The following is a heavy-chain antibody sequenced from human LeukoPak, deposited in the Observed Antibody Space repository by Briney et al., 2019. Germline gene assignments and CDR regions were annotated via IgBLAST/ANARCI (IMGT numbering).Heavy chain of an antibody. Sequence: GGSLRLSCAASGFTFSSYGMSWVRQAPGKGLEWVSVISGSGGSTDYADSVKGRFTISRDNSKNTLYLQMNSLRAEDTAVYYCAREGLTTVTYFFGYYMDVWGKGTTVTVSS. CDR1: GFTFSSYG. CDR3: AREGLTTVTYFFGYYMDV. D-gene: IGHD4-11*01. CDR2: ISGSGGST. V-gene: IGHV3-23*01. J-gene: IGHJ6*03.